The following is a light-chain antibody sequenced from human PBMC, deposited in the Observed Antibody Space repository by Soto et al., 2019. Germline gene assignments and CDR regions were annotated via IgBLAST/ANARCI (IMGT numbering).Light chain of an antibody. J-gene: IGKJ4*01. V-gene: IGKV1-13*02. CDR3: QQFNSYPLT. CDR2: DAT. CDR1: QGVSSA. Sequence: AIQLTQSTSSLSASVGDRVTITCRATQGVSSALAWYQQKPGKAPKLLIYDATSLQSGVPSRFRGSGSGTDFTLTISSLQPEDFATYYCQQFNSYPLTFGGGTKVDIK.